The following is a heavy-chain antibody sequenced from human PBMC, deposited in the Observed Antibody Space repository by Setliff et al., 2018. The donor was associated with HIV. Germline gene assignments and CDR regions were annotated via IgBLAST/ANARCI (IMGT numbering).Heavy chain of an antibody. V-gene: IGHV3-53*01. Sequence: GGSLRLSCAASGFTVSSNYMNWVRQAPGKGLEWVSIIYSGGTPYYADSVKGRFTISRDNSKNTLYLQMNSLRVEDTAVYHCARSPQGGYFDYWGQGTLVTVSS. CDR3: ARSPQGGYFDY. CDR2: IYSGGTP. J-gene: IGHJ4*03. CDR1: GFTVSSNY.